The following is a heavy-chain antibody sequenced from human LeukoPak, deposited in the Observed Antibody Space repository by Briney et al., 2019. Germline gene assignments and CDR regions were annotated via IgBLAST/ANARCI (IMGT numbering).Heavy chain of an antibody. D-gene: IGHD3-9*01. CDR1: GGSLSSYY. J-gene: IGHJ5*02. V-gene: IGHV4-59*01. CDR2: IYYSGST. Sequence: SETLSLTCTVSGGSLSSYYWSWIRQPPGKGLEWIGYIYYSGSTNYNPSLKSRVTISVDTSKNQFSLKLSFVTAADTAVYYCARLTGYSSESWFDPWGQGTLVTVSS. CDR3: ARLTGYSSESWFDP.